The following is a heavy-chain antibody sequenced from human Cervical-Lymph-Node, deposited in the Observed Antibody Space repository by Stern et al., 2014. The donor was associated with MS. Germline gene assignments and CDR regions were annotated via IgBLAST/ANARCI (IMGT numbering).Heavy chain of an antibody. D-gene: IGHD2/OR15-2a*01. Sequence: QVQLQESGPGLVKPSQTLSLTCSVSGGSIISGGHLWSWIRQPPGEGLEWIGYIHSTGSTYYNPSLRSRVAISLDPSQNLFSLSLTSVTAADTAVYYCARNSHFDPWGQGTLVTVSS. CDR1: GGSIISGGHL. V-gene: IGHV4-31*03. CDR3: ARNSHFDP. CDR2: IHSTGST. J-gene: IGHJ5*02.